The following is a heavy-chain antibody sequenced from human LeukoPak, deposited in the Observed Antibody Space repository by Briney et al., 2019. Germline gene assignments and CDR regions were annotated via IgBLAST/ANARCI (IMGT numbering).Heavy chain of an antibody. V-gene: IGHV3-7*01. D-gene: IGHD6-13*01. CDR3: ERALISIAAAVNTWFDR. J-gene: IGHJ5*02. CDR2: IKQDGSEK. CDR1: GFTLTSYW. Sequence: GGSLRLSCAASGFTLTSYWMSCVRHAPGRGREWVANIKQDGSEKYYVDSVKGRFTISKHNVKKSLYLQMNSLRVEDTAVYYCERALISIAAAVNTWFDRWGEGTLVTVSS.